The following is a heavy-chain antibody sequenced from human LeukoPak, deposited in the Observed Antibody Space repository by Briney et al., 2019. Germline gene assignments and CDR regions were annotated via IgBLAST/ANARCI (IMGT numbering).Heavy chain of an antibody. Sequence: SETLSLTCTVSGGSISGYYWSWIRQPPGKGLEWIGYIYYSGSTNYNPSLKSRVTISVDTSKNQFSLKLSSVTAADTAVYYCARDELIAAAGTRDMYYYYGMDVWGQGTTVTVSS. V-gene: IGHV4-59*01. CDR2: IYYSGST. CDR1: GGSISGYY. J-gene: IGHJ6*02. D-gene: IGHD6-13*01. CDR3: ARDELIAAAGTRDMYYYYGMDV.